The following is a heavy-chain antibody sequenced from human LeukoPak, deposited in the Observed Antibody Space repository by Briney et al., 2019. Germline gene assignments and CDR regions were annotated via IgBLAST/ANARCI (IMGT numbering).Heavy chain of an antibody. V-gene: IGHV3-7*01. CDR2: IKQDGSEK. D-gene: IGHD1-26*01. J-gene: IGHJ4*02. CDR1: GFIFSNYW. CDR3: VRDERGSSF. Sequence: GGSLRLSCAASGFIFSNYWMSWVRQAPGKGLEWVGSIKQDGSEKYYVDSVKGRFTISRDNAKNSLYLQMNSLRADDTAVYYCVRDERGSSFGGQGTLVTVPS.